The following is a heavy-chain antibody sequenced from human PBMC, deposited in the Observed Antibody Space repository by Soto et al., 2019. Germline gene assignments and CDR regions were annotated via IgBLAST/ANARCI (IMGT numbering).Heavy chain of an antibody. CDR1: GFTFSSYW. Sequence: EVHLVESGGGLVQHGGSLRLSCAASGFTFSSYWMHWDRQAPGKGLVWVSRINPDGSTTSYADSVKGRFTISRDSAKDTLYLQMKSLRAEDTAVYYCARVATGAYYFDYWGQGNLVTVSS. V-gene: IGHV3-74*01. D-gene: IGHD6-13*01. CDR2: INPDGSTT. J-gene: IGHJ4*02. CDR3: ARVATGAYYFDY.